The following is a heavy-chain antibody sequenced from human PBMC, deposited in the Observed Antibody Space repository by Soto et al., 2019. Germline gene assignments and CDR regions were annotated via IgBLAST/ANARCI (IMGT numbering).Heavy chain of an antibody. D-gene: IGHD3-3*01. V-gene: IGHV4-31*03. Sequence: QVQLQESGPGLVKPSQTLSLTCTVSGGSISSGGYYWSGIRQHPGKGLEWIGYIYYSGSTYYNPSLKRRVTISVETSKNQFSLKLSSVTAADTAVYYCARGNNDFWTYNWFDPWGQGTLVTVSS. CDR1: GGSISSGGYY. J-gene: IGHJ5*02. CDR3: ARGNNDFWTYNWFDP. CDR2: IYYSGST.